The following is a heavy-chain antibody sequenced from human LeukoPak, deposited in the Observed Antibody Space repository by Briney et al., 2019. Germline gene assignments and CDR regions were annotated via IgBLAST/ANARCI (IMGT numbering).Heavy chain of an antibody. CDR2: IYYSGST. V-gene: IGHV4-59*12. CDR1: GGSISSYY. CDR3: ARMTPNY. J-gene: IGHJ4*02. Sequence: SETLSLTCTVSGGSISSYYWSWIRQPPGKGLEWIGYIYYSGSTNYNPSLKSRVTISVDTSKNQFSLKLSSVTAADTAVYYCARMTPNYWGQGTLVTVSS.